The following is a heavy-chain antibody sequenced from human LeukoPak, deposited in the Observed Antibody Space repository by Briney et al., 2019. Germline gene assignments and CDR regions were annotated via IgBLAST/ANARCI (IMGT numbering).Heavy chain of an antibody. J-gene: IGHJ3*02. CDR3: ARDVVGITGAFDI. D-gene: IGHD1-26*01. CDR2: IYYSGST. CDR1: GGSISSYY. V-gene: IGHV4-59*01. Sequence: SETLSLTCTVSGGSISSYYWSWIRQPPGKGLEWIGYIYYSGSTNYNPSLKSRVTISVDTSKNQFSLKLSSVTAADTAVYYCARDVVGITGAFDIWGQGTMVTVSP.